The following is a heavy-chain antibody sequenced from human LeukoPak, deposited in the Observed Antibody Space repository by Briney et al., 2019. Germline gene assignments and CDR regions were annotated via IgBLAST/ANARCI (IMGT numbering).Heavy chain of an antibody. CDR2: ISSSSSYI. CDR1: GFTFSSYS. Sequence: PGGSLRLSCAASGFTFSSYSMNWVRQAPGKGLEWVSSISSSSSYIYYADSVKGRFTISRDNSKNTVYLQMNSLRAEDTALYYCAKVTGYWYFDLWGRGTLVTVSS. CDR3: AKVTGYWYFDL. D-gene: IGHD3-9*01. J-gene: IGHJ2*01. V-gene: IGHV3-21*04.